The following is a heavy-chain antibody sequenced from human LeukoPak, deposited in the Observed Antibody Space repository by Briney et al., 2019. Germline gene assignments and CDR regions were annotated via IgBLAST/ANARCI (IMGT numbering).Heavy chain of an antibody. CDR3: ARVVVTKTSNWFDP. V-gene: IGHV1-18*01. CDR2: ISAYNGNT. Sequence: ASVKVSCKASGYTFTSYGISWVRQAPGQGLEWMGWISAYNGNTNYAQKLQGRVTMTTDTSTSTAYMELRSLRSEDTAVYYCARVVVTKTSNWFDPWGQGTLVTVSS. D-gene: IGHD2-21*01. J-gene: IGHJ5*02. CDR1: GYTFTSYG.